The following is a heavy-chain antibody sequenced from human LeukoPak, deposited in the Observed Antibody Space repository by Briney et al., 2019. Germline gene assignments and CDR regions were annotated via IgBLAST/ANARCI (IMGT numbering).Heavy chain of an antibody. V-gene: IGHV3-33*01. J-gene: IGHJ4*02. D-gene: IGHD2-2*01. CDR3: ARDCSSTSCFDY. CDR1: GFTFSSYG. CDR2: IWYDGSNK. Sequence: GGSLRLSCAASGFTFSSYGMHWVRQAPGMGLEWVAVIWYDGSNKYYADSVKGRFTISRDNSKNTLYLQMNSLRAEDTAVYYCARDCSSTSCFDYWGQGTLVTVSS.